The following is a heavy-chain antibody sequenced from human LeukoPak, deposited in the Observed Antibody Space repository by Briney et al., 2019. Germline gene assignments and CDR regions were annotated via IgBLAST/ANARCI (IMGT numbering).Heavy chain of an antibody. CDR3: AKDRYSSGFHCPDY. J-gene: IGHJ4*02. CDR2: ISSTGGAT. Sequence: GGSLRLSCAASGFIFSNYAMSWLRQAPGKGLEWVSTISSTGGATYYADSVEGRFTISSDNSKNTVSLQMNSLRAEDTAVYCCAKDRYSSGFHCPDYWGQGSLVTVSS. D-gene: IGHD6-19*01. CDR1: GFIFSNYA. V-gene: IGHV3-23*01.